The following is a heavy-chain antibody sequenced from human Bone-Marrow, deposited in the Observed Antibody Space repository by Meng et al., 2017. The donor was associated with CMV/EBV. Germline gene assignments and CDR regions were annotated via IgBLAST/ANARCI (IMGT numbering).Heavy chain of an antibody. CDR1: GYTFTGYY. Sequence: ASVKVSCKASGYTFTGYYMHWVRQAPGQGLEWMGWINPNSGGTNYAQKLQGRVTMTTDTSTSTAYMELRSLRSDDTAVYYCARGAGSCTVTCLSGDLWGQGTMVTVSS. D-gene: IGHD2-8*02. CDR3: ARGAGSCTVTCLSGDL. CDR2: INPNSGGT. J-gene: IGHJ3*01. V-gene: IGHV1-2*02.